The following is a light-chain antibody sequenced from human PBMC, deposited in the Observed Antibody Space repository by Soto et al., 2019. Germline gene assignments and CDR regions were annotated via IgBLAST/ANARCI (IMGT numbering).Light chain of an antibody. CDR2: AAS. Sequence: AIRMTQSPSSFSASPGDRVTITCRASQGIRSYLAWYQQKPGKAPKLLIYAASTLDSGVPSRFSGSGSGTAFTLTISSLQSEDFATYYCQQYYTYPRTFGQGTKVEIK. CDR3: QQYYTYPRT. V-gene: IGKV1-8*01. CDR1: QGIRSY. J-gene: IGKJ1*01.